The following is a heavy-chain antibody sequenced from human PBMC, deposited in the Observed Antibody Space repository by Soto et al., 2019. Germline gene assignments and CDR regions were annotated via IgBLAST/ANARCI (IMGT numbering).Heavy chain of an antibody. V-gene: IGHV3-66*01. D-gene: IGHD3-22*01. Sequence: EVQLVESGGGLVQPGGSLRLSCAASGFTVSSNYMRWVRQAPGKGLEWVSVIYSGGSTYYADSVKGRFTISRDNSKNTPYLQMNSLRASNTAVYNCAIERQWLVLRSCDYWGQRTLVTVSS. CDR1: GFTVSSNY. J-gene: IGHJ4*02. CDR2: IYSGGST. CDR3: AIERQWLVLRSCDY.